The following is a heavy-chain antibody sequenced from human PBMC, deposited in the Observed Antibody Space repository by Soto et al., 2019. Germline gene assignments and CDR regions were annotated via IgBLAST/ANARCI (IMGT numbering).Heavy chain of an antibody. CDR3: ARDGDVNTGFGKDY. J-gene: IGHJ4*02. V-gene: IGHV3-33*01. CDR2: IWHDGGNK. D-gene: IGHD3-16*01. CDR1: GFTFSSYG. Sequence: GSLRLSCAASGFTFSSYGMHWVRQAPGKGLEWVAFIWHDGGNKFYAESVKGRFTISRDNSKNTLYLQMTSLSAEDTAMYYCARDGDVNTGFGKDYWGQGTLVTVSS.